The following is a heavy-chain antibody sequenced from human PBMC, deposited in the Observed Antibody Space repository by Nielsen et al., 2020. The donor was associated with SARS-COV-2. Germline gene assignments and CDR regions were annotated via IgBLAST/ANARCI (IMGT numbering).Heavy chain of an antibody. Sequence: SETLSLTCTVSSGSISTGNYYWSWIRQPPGKGLEWIGYINYTGSSYYNPSLRSRVTISVDTSKNQFSLRLSSVTAADTAVYYCARDQIGKDSRGYLFYYYGMDVWGQGTTVIVSS. CDR3: ARDQIGKDSRGYLFYYYGMDV. CDR2: INYTGSS. CDR1: SGSISTGNYY. D-gene: IGHD3-22*01. J-gene: IGHJ6*02. V-gene: IGHV4-30-4*01.